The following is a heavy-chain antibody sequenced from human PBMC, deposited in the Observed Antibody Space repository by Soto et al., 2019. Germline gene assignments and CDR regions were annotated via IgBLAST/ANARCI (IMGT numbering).Heavy chain of an antibody. V-gene: IGHV4-39*01. CDR1: GGSIRSSSYY. D-gene: IGHD4-17*01. CDR2: IYYSGST. Sequence: QLQLQESGPGLVKPSETLSLTCTVSGGSIRSSSYYWGWIRQPPGKGLEWIGSIYYSGSTYYNPSLKSRVTVSVDTSKNQFSLKLSSVTAADTAVYYCARRGGTNDYGDYGGWPPVGDAFDIWGQGTMVTVSS. CDR3: ARRGGTNDYGDYGGWPPVGDAFDI. J-gene: IGHJ3*02.